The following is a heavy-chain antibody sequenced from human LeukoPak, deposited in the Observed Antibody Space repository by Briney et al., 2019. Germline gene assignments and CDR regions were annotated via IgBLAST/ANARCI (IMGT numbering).Heavy chain of an antibody. CDR3: ARHQVLSRRGWFDP. J-gene: IGHJ5*02. Sequence: PGGSLRLSCAASGFTFSSYAMSWVRQAPGKGLEWVSAISGSGGSTYYADSVKGRFTISRDNSKNTLYLQMNSLRAEDTAVYYCARHQVLSRRGWFDPWGQGSLVTVTS. V-gene: IGHV3-23*01. D-gene: IGHD4/OR15-4a*01. CDR2: ISGSGGST. CDR1: GFTFSSYA.